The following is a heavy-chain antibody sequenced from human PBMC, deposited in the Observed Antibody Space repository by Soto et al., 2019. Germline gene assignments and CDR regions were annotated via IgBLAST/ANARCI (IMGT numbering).Heavy chain of an antibody. CDR3: ARDPTTGTTLDWANS. CDR1: GYSFSSDS. V-gene: IGHV3-21*01. J-gene: IGHJ4*02. Sequence: GTLRLSGAGSGYSFSSDSMGWVRQAPGKGLEWVASTSSSGGCMNYADSVRARFTISRDNAKNSLYLHMRGPTAEDPAVYYSARDPTTGTTLDWANSWGQRSLVTVSS. D-gene: IGHD4-4*01. CDR2: TSSSGGCM.